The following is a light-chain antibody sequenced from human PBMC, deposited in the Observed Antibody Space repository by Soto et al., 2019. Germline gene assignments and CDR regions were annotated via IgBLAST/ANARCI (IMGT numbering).Light chain of an antibody. V-gene: IGKV1-9*01. CDR3: QQLNSYPT. CDR2: AAS. J-gene: IGKJ1*01. Sequence: IQLPQSPSSLSASVGDRVTITCRARQGISSYLAWYQQKPGKAPKLLIYAASTLQSGVPSRFSGCGSGTDFTLTISSLQPEDFATYYCQQLNSYPTFGQGTKVEIK. CDR1: QGISSY.